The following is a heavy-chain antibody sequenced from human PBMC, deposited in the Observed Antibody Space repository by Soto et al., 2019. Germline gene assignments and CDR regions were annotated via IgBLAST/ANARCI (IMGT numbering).Heavy chain of an antibody. Sequence: SETLSLTCTVSGGSVNSYYFGWIRQPPGKGLEWIGYIYYSGSTNYNPSLKSRVTISIDTSKNQFSLKLTSVTAADTAVYFCARGGGSPDYWGQGTLVTVSS. CDR3: ARGGGSPDY. V-gene: IGHV4-59*02. J-gene: IGHJ4*02. CDR1: GGSVNSYY. CDR2: IYYSGST. D-gene: IGHD1-26*01.